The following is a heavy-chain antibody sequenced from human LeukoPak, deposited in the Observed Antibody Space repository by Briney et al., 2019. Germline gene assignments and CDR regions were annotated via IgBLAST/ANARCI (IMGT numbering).Heavy chain of an antibody. CDR2: IYTSGST. D-gene: IGHD1-14*01. J-gene: IGHJ3*02. CDR3: ARDRITGTTWDAFDI. CDR1: GGSISSYY. Sequence: PSETLSLTCTVSGGSISSYYWSWIRQPAGKGLGWIGRIYTSGSTNYNPSLKSRVTMSVDTSKNQFSLKLSSVTAADTAVYYCARDRITGTTWDAFDIWGQGTMVTVSS. V-gene: IGHV4-4*07.